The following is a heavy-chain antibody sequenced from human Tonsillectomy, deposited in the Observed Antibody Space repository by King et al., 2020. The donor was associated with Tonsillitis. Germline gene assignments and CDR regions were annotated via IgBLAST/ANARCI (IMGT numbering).Heavy chain of an antibody. V-gene: IGHV1-2*02. Sequence: VQLVESGAEVKKPGASVKVSCKASGYTFTGYYMHWVRQAPGQGLEWMGWIKPNSGGTNYAQKFQGRVTMTRDTSISTAYMELSRLRSDDTAVYYCARESIDYDIWTGPDYWGQGTLVTVSS. CDR3: ARESIDYDIWTGPDY. D-gene: IGHD3-9*01. CDR1: GYTFTGYY. J-gene: IGHJ4*02. CDR2: IKPNSGGT.